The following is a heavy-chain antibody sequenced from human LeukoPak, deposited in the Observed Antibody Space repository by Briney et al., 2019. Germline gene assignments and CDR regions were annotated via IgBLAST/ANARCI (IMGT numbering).Heavy chain of an antibody. CDR3: ARTVKWLSPHFDY. CDR1: GFTFSPYA. CDR2: ISYDGSNT. J-gene: IGHJ4*02. D-gene: IGHD3-22*01. Sequence: GRSLRLSCAASGFTFSPYAMHWVRQAPGKGLEWVAVISYDGSNTYYADSVKGRFTISRDNSKNTLYLQMNSLRTDDTAVYYCARTVKWLSPHFDYWGQGTLVTVSS. V-gene: IGHV3-30-3*01.